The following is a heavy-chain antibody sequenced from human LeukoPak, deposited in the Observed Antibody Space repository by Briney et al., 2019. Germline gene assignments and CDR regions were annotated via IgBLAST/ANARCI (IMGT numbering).Heavy chain of an antibody. Sequence: GGSLRLSCAASGFTFSSYGMSWVRQAPGKGLEWVSAISGSGGSTYYADSVKGRFTISRDNAKNSLYLQMNSLRAEDTAVYYCAAGGDVWGSYRFLDYWGQGTLVTVSS. CDR3: AAGGDVWGSYRFLDY. CDR2: ISGSGGST. D-gene: IGHD3-16*02. V-gene: IGHV3-23*01. CDR1: GFTFSSYG. J-gene: IGHJ4*02.